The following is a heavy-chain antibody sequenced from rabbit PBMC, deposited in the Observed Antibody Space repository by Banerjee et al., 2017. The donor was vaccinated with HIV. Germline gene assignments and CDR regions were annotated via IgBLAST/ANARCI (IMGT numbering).Heavy chain of an antibody. CDR1: GIDFSTYG. J-gene: IGHJ4*01. Sequence: QEQLVESGGGLVKPGASLKLSCKASGIDFSTYGISWVRQAPGKGLEWIAYIYPDYGATDYASWVNGRFTISRSTSLNTVTLQLNSLTAADTATYFCARDAGGVIGWNFNLWGPGTLVTVS. CDR3: ARDAGGVIGWNFNL. D-gene: IGHD4-2*01. CDR2: IYPDYGAT. V-gene: IGHV1S47*01.